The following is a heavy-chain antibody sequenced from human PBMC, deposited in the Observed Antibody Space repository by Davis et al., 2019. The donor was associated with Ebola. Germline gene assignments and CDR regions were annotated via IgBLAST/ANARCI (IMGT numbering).Heavy chain of an antibody. CDR3: DLTYGGQLGPGDY. V-gene: IGHV3-30-3*01. CDR1: GFTFSTYS. D-gene: IGHD4/OR15-4a*01. Sequence: PGGSLRLSCAASGFTFSTYSMHWVRQAPGKGLEWVAVISSDGSNKYYADSVRGRFTISRDNSRSTLYLQMNTLRAEDTAVYVRDLTYGGQLGPGDYWGQGTLVTVSS. J-gene: IGHJ4*02. CDR2: ISSDGSNK.